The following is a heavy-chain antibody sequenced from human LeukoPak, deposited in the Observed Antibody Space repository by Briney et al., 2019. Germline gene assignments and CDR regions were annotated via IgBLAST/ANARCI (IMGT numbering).Heavy chain of an antibody. CDR1: GFTFSSYA. D-gene: IGHD3-22*01. J-gene: IGHJ4*02. Sequence: GGSLRLSCAASGFTFSSYAMHWVRQAPGKGLEWVAVISYDGSNKYYADSVKGRFTISRDNSKNTLYLQMNSLRAEDTAVYYCAGTYYYDSSGYYPFDYWGQGTLVTVSS. CDR2: ISYDGSNK. V-gene: IGHV3-30*04. CDR3: AGTYYYDSSGYYPFDY.